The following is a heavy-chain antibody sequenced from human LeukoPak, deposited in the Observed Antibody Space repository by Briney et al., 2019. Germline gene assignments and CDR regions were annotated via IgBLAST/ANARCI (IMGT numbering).Heavy chain of an antibody. CDR1: GYSFTSYW. Sequence: GESLKISCKGSGYSFTSYWIGWVRQMPGKGLEWMGIIYPGDSDTRYSPSFQGQVTISADKSISTAYLQWSSLKASDTAMYYCARHQGYCSSTSCYGSFDYWGQGTLVTVSS. V-gene: IGHV5-51*01. J-gene: IGHJ4*02. CDR3: ARHQGYCSSTSCYGSFDY. D-gene: IGHD2-2*01. CDR2: IYPGDSDT.